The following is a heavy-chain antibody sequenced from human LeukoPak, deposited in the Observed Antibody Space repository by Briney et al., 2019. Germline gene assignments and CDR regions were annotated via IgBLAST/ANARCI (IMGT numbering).Heavy chain of an antibody. V-gene: IGHV3-23*01. CDR3: AKPLMVRGVNNAFDI. D-gene: IGHD3-10*01. J-gene: IGHJ3*02. Sequence: PGGSLRLSCAASGFTFSSYAMSWVRQAPGKGLEWVSAISGSGGSTCYADSVKGRFTISRDNSKNTLYLQMNSLRAEDTAVYYCAKPLMVRGVNNAFDIWGQGTMVTVSS. CDR2: ISGSGGST. CDR1: GFTFSSYA.